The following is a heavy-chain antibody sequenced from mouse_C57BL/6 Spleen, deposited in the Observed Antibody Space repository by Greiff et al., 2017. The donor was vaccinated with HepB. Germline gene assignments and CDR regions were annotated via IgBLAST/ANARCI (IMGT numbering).Heavy chain of an antibody. CDR3: ARRGDPFDY. J-gene: IGHJ2*01. CDR1: GFTFSSYG. V-gene: IGHV5-6*02. Sequence: EVKLQESGGDLVKPGGSLKLSCAASGFTFSSYGMSWVRQTPDKRLEWVATISSGGSYTYYPDSVKGRFTISRDNAKNTLYLQMSSLKSEDTAMYYCARRGDPFDYWGQGTTLTVSS. CDR2: ISSGGSYT.